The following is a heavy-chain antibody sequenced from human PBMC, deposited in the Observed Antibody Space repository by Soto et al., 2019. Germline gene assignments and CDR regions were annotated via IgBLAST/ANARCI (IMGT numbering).Heavy chain of an antibody. CDR2: IIVASGRT. Sequence: SVKVSCKTSGFTFTNSAVQWVRQARGQRLEWIGWIIVASGRTNYAREVQERVTISRDTSTSTAYMELSGLRSEDTAVYYCVAERGSGGGCCSFSFWGQGTMVTVSS. J-gene: IGHJ3*01. V-gene: IGHV1-58*01. CDR3: VAERGSGGGCCSFSF. CDR1: GFTFTNSA. D-gene: IGHD2-15*01.